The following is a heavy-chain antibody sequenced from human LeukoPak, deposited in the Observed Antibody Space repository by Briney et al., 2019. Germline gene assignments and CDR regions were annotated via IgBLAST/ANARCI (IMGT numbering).Heavy chain of an antibody. CDR3: AKFPETGRYCSSTSCYTG. Sequence: ASVKVSCKASGYTFTSYDINWVRQATGQGLEWMGWMNPNSGNTGYAQKFQGRVTMTRNTSISTAYMELSSLRSEDTAVYYCAKFPETGRYCSSTSCYTGWGQGTLVTVSP. CDR1: GYTFTSYD. J-gene: IGHJ4*02. D-gene: IGHD2-2*02. CDR2: MNPNSGNT. V-gene: IGHV1-8*01.